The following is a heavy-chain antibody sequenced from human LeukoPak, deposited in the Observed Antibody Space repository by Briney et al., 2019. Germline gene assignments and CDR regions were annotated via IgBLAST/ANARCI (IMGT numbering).Heavy chain of an antibody. Sequence: PSETLSLTCTVSGGSISSYYWSWIRQPPGKGLEWIGYIYYSGSTNYNPSLKSRVTISVDTSKNQFSLKLSSVTAADTAVYYCARDAYDSSGYSFDYWGQGTLVTVSS. D-gene: IGHD3-22*01. V-gene: IGHV4-59*01. CDR2: IYYSGST. CDR3: ARDAYDSSGYSFDY. CDR1: GGSISSYY. J-gene: IGHJ4*02.